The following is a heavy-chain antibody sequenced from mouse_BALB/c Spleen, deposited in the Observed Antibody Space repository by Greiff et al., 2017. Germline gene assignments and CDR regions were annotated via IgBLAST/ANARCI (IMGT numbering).Heavy chain of an antibody. V-gene: IGHV5-17*02. Sequence: EVKVVESGGGLVQPGGSRKLSCAASGFTFSSFGMHWVRQAPEKGLEWVAYISSGSSTIYYADTVKGRFTISRDNPKNTLFLQMTSLRSEDTAMYYCARGENYEGTWFAYWGQGTLVTVSA. CDR1: GFTFSSFG. J-gene: IGHJ3*01. CDR3: ARGENYEGTWFAY. D-gene: IGHD2-4*01. CDR2: ISSGSSTI.